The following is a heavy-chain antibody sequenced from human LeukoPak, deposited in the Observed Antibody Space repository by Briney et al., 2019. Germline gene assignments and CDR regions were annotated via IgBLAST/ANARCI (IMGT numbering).Heavy chain of an antibody. Sequence: SETLSLTCTVSGGSINNYHWSWIRQPPGKGLEWIGYVYDSGSTNYNPSLKSRVTISIDTSTNQFSLKMTSVTASDTALYYCARHGGSYSFDYWGQGTLVTVSS. CDR2: VYDSGST. CDR1: GGSINNYH. V-gene: IGHV4-59*08. J-gene: IGHJ4*02. D-gene: IGHD1-26*01. CDR3: ARHGGSYSFDY.